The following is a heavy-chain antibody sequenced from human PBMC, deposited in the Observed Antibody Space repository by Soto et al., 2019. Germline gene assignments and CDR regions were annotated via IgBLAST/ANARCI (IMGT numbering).Heavy chain of an antibody. D-gene: IGHD3-10*01. CDR3: AASGRDVLGYDYKETEGLDI. CDR1: GGTFSQFA. CDR2: IIPLLGIA. V-gene: IGHV1-69*04. Sequence: QVQLVQSGAEVKKPGSSVKVSCKASGGTFSQFAVSWVRQAPGQGLEWMGGIIPLLGIAKYAPKFEARVTIIADDSTNTASMDLSGLRSEDTAVYYCAASGRDVLGYDYKETEGLDIWGQGTLVTVSS. J-gene: IGHJ3*02.